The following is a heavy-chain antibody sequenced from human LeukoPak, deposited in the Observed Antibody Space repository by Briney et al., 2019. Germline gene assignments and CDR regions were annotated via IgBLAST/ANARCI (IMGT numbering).Heavy chain of an antibody. J-gene: IGHJ4*02. Sequence: PGGSLRLSCAASGVSFSNYAMSWVRQAPGKGLEWGSTISRSRDNTIYADPVKGRFTLSRDHPKNPHYLQMNGLRAEDTAVYYCAKRATEPSGYVDSWGQGTLVTVSS. V-gene: IGHV3-23*01. CDR3: AKRATEPSGYVDS. CDR1: GVSFSNYA. CDR2: ISRSRDNT. D-gene: IGHD3-22*01.